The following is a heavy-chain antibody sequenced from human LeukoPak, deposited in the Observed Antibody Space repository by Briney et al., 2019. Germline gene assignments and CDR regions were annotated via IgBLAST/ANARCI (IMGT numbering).Heavy chain of an antibody. V-gene: IGHV4-4*07. D-gene: IGHD2-15*01. CDR1: GGSISSYY. CDR3: ARDGKGSGGSHDWYYFDY. J-gene: IGHJ4*02. CDR2: IYTSGST. Sequence: SETLSPTCTVSGGSISSYYWSWIRQPAGKGLEWIGRIYTSGSTNYNPSLKSRVTMSVDTSKNQFSLELSSVTAADTAVYYCARDGKGSGGSHDWYYFDYWGQGTLVTVSS.